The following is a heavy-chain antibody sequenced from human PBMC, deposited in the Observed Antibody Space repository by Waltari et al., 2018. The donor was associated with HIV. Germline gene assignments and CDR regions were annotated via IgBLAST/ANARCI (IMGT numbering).Heavy chain of an antibody. CDR3: ATAPGRRAAGLSP. CDR2: MSYSGST. CDR1: GGSIEGSF. D-gene: IGHD6-13*01. V-gene: IGHV4-59*12. Sequence: QIQLQGSGPGLVRPSATLSLTCSVSGGSIEGSFLTWVRQSPEKGLEWIGYMSYSGSTNYNPSLNGRVTFALDASTNLFSLILNSVTAADTAVYYCATAPGRRAAGLSPWSKGILVTVSS. J-gene: IGHJ5*02.